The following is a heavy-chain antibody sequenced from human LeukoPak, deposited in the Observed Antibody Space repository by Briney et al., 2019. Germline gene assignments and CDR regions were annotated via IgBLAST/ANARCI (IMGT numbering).Heavy chain of an antibody. CDR2: IYYSGST. V-gene: IGHV4-39*07. CDR1: GGSISSSSYY. J-gene: IGHJ6*03. Sequence: SETLSLTCTVSGGSISSSSYYWGWIRQPPGKGLEWIGSIYYSGSTYYNPSLKSRVTISVDTSKNQFSLKLSSVTAADTAVYYCAREVVRWTTVTILGFPPEHGYYMDVWGKGTTVTVSS. CDR3: AREVVRWTTVTILGFPPEHGYYMDV. D-gene: IGHD4-17*01.